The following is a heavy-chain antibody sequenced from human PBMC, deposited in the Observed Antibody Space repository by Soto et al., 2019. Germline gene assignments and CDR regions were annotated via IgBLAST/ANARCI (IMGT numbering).Heavy chain of an antibody. V-gene: IGHV4-39*07. CDR2: IYYSGST. J-gene: IGHJ4*02. CDR3: ARKRYPRSSCHSDD. CDR1: GGSISSSSYY. Sequence: TLSLTCTVSGGSISSSSYYWGWIRHPPWKGLEWIGSIYYSGSTYYNPSLKSRVTILMDTSKNQFSLKVRSVTAADTAVYYCARKRYPRSSCHSDDCGQAPRLTLAS. D-gene: IGHD6-6*01.